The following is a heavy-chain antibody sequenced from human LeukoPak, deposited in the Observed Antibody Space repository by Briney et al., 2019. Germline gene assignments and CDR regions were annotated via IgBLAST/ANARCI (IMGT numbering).Heavy chain of an antibody. CDR2: ISAYNGNT. D-gene: IGHD2-2*01. J-gene: IGHJ3*02. CDR1: GYTFSSHG. CDR3: ARRASSTSFLDAFDI. V-gene: IGHV1-18*01. Sequence: GASVKVSCKASGYTFSSHGISWVRQAPGQGLEWMGRISAYNGNTNYAQKFQGRVTMTTDTSTSTAYMELRSLRSDDTAVYYCARRASSTSFLDAFDIWGQGTMVTVSS.